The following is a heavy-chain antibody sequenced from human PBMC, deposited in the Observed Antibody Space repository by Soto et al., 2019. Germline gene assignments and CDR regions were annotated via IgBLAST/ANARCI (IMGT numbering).Heavy chain of an antibody. V-gene: IGHV1-2*04. Sequence: ASGKLSCKASGYTITGYYMHWVRQAPGEGLEWMGWINPKSGGQNYAQKFQGWVTMTRDTSISTAYMELSRLRSDGTAVYYCARSGCSGGSCYPYHYYGMGLWGQVRTVTVS. D-gene: IGHD2-15*01. CDR3: ARSGCSGGSCYPYHYYGMGL. CDR1: GYTITGYY. J-gene: IGHJ6*01. CDR2: INPKSGGQ.